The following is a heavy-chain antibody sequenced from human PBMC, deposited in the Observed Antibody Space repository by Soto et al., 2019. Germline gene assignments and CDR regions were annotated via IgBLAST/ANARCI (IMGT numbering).Heavy chain of an antibody. V-gene: IGHV1-3*01. CDR1: GYTFTSYA. D-gene: IGHD6-13*01. CDR2: INGGNGNT. J-gene: IGHJ4*02. CDR3: ARHQAGYSSSWSLDY. Sequence: QVQLVQSGAEVKKPGASVKVSCKASGYTFTSYAMHWVLQAPGQSLERMGWINGGNGNTKYSQKFQGRVTITRNTSASTAYMALSSLRSEDTAVYYCARHQAGYSSSWSLDYWGQGTLVNGSS.